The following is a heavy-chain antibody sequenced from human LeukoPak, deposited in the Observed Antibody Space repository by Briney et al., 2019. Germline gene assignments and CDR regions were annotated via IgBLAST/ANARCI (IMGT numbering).Heavy chain of an antibody. CDR3: AKDPGVAVAGTRQFDY. J-gene: IGHJ4*02. D-gene: IGHD6-19*01. V-gene: IGHV3-30*18. CDR2: ISYDGSNK. CDR1: GFTFSSYG. Sequence: GRSLRLSCAASGFTFSSYGVHWVRQAPGKGLEWVAVISYDGSNKYYADSVKGRFTISRDNSKNTLYLQMNSLRAEDTAVYYCAKDPGVAVAGTRQFDYWGQGTLVTVSS.